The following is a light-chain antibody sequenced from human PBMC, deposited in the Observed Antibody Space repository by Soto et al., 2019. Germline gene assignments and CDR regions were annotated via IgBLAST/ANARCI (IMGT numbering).Light chain of an antibody. Sequence: DIQMNQSPSSLSASVGDRVTIICRASQSVSTRLAWYQQKPGKAPKVLIYDASSWAGGVPSRFSGSGSGTEFTLTISSLQPDDFATYYCQQYNSYPSTFGQGTKVDI. CDR2: DAS. J-gene: IGKJ1*01. CDR3: QQYNSYPST. CDR1: QSVSTR. V-gene: IGKV1-5*02.